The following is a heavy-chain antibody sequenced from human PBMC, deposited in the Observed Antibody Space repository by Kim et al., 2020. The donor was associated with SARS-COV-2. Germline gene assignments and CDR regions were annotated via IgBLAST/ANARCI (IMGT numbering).Heavy chain of an antibody. J-gene: IGHJ4*02. D-gene: IGHD3-10*01. CDR2: ILAGGAT. Sequence: GGSLRLSCAASGFTFGNNGMIWVRQAPGKGLEWVSDILAGGATFYADSVKGRFTIFRDRFKNMVYLQMSSLRADDTAIYYCSGHGSGSSWGQGTRVTVSS. CDR1: GFTFGNNG. V-gene: IGHV3-23*01. CDR3: SGHGSGSS.